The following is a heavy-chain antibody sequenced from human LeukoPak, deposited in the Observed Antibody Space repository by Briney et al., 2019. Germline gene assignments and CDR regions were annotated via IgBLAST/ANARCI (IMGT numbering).Heavy chain of an antibody. Sequence: TGGSLRLSCAASGFTVSSYAMSWVRQAPGKGLEWVSGISGSGGSTYYADSVKGRFTISRDNSKNTLYLQMNSLRAGDTAVYYCAKAMGATLFDYWGQGTLVTVSS. CDR2: ISGSGGST. CDR3: AKAMGATLFDY. J-gene: IGHJ4*02. V-gene: IGHV3-23*01. D-gene: IGHD1-26*01. CDR1: GFTVSSYA.